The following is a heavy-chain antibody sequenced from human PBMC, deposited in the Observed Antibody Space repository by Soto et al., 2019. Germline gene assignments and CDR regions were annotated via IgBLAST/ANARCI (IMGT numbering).Heavy chain of an antibody. Sequence: QVQLVESGGGVVQPGRSLRLSCAASGFTLSSYGMHWVRQAPGKGLEWVAVIWYDGSNKFYADSVKGRVSISRDNSKNTLHLQMNSLRAEDTAVYYCARDRDSSGYYNWFDPWGQGTLVTVSS. CDR2: IWYDGSNK. CDR1: GFTLSSYG. CDR3: ARDRDSSGYYNWFDP. D-gene: IGHD3-22*01. V-gene: IGHV3-33*01. J-gene: IGHJ5*02.